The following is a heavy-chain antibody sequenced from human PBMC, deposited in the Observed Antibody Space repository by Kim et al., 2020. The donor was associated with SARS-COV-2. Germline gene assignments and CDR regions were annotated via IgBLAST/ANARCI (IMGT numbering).Heavy chain of an antibody. V-gene: IGHV3-48*02. D-gene: IGHD3-16*01. CDR3: VRDRLGGAFDI. Sequence: GGSLRLSCATSGFTFSAYDMNWVRLPPGRGLEWLSFITKDSATIYYADSVKGRFTVSRDNAKNSLYLQMNSLRDEDTGVYYCVRDRLGGAFDIWGQGRMV. CDR2: ITKDSATI. J-gene: IGHJ3*02. CDR1: GFTFSAYD.